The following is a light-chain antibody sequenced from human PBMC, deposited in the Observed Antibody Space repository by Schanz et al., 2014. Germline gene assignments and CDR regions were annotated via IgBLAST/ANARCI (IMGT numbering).Light chain of an antibody. J-gene: IGLJ3*02. Sequence: QTVVTQEPALSVSPGGTVTLTCGLSSGPVSTTYYPSWYQQTPGQAPRTLIYSTNTRSSGVPDRFSGSILGDKAALTITGAQADDESDYYCVLYMGSGSWVFGGGTKLTVL. V-gene: IGLV8-61*01. CDR1: SGPVSTTYY. CDR3: VLYMGSGSWV. CDR2: STN.